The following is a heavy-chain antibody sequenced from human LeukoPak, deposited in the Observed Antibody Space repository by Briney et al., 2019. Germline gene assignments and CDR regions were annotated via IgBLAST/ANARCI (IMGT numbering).Heavy chain of an antibody. CDR1: GFTFSSYW. D-gene: IGHD7-27*01. CDR2: IKQDGSEK. V-gene: IGHV3-7*01. CDR3: ARANWGPYYYYYMDV. Sequence: PGGSLRLSCAASGFTFSSYWMSWVRQAPGKGLEWVANIKQDGSEKYYVDSVKGRFTISRDNAKNSLYLQMNSLRAEDTAVYYCARANWGPYYYYYMDVWGKGTTVTVSS. J-gene: IGHJ6*03.